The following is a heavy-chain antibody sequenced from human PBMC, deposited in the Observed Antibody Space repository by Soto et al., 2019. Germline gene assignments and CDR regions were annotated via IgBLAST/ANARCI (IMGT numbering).Heavy chain of an antibody. CDR3: ARYYGGYSDY. Sequence: PWETLSLTCTVSGGSISSYYWSWIRQPPGKGLEWIGYIYYSGSTNYNPSLKSRVTISVDTSKNQFSLKLSSVTAADTAVYYCARYYGGYSDYWGQGTLVTVSS. D-gene: IGHD3-10*01. J-gene: IGHJ4*02. CDR2: IYYSGST. CDR1: GGSISSYY. V-gene: IGHV4-59*08.